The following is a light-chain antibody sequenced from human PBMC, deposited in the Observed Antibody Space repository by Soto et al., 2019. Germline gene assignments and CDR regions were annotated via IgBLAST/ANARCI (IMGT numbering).Light chain of an antibody. J-gene: IGKJ4*01. CDR2: DAS. CDR1: QSVSSY. CDR3: HQRSNWPPT. V-gene: IGKV3-11*01. Sequence: EIVLTQSPATLSLSPGERATLSCRASQSVSSYLAWYQQKPGQAPRLLIYDASNRATGIPARFSGSGSGTDFTLTISSLETEDFAVYYCHQRSNWPPTFGGGTKVEIK.